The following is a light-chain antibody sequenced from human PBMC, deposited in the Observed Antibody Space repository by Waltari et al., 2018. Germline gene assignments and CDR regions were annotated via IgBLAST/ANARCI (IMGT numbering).Light chain of an antibody. V-gene: IGKV1-NL1*01. Sequence: RASRTISHSFTWFQQKQGPAPKLLLYEASSLDSGSPARVSGRGCGTDAALTISSLQPEAVATYYCQHYYTPPGGRTFGQGTKVEIK. CDR1: RTISHS. J-gene: IGKJ1*01. CDR2: EAS. CDR3: QHYYTPPGGRT.